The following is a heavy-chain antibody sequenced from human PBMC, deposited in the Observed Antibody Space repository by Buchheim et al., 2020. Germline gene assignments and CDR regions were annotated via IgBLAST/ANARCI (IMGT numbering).Heavy chain of an antibody. CDR1: GGSISSGDYY. Sequence: QVQLQESGPGLVKPSQTLSLTCTVSGGSISSGDYYWSWIRQPPGKGLEWIGYIYYSGSTYYNPSLKSRVTISVATSKNQFSLKLSSVTAADTAVYYCARGFRGYCSGTSCYYCDYWGQGTL. CDR2: IYYSGST. CDR3: ARGFRGYCSGTSCYYCDY. V-gene: IGHV4-30-4*01. J-gene: IGHJ4*02. D-gene: IGHD2-15*01.